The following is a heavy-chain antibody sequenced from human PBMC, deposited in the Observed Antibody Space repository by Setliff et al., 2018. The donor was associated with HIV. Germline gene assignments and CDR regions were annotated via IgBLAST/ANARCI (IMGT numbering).Heavy chain of an antibody. V-gene: IGHV3-48*04. CDR2: ITSDSSVK. J-gene: IGHJ5*01. CDR1: GFTFSRYW. Sequence: LRLSCAASGFTFSRYWMHWVRQAPGKGLEWISYITSDSSVKYYADSVKGRFTISRDNAGRSLYLQMNSLKVEDTAVYYCTAGHYGPNPWGQGTPVTVSS. D-gene: IGHD3-10*01. CDR3: TAGHYGPNP.